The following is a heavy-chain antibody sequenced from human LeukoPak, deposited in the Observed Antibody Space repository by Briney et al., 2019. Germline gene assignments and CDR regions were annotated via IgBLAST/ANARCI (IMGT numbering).Heavy chain of an antibody. V-gene: IGHV4-31*02. Sequence: GYIYYSGSTYYNPSLKSRVTISVDTSKNQFSLKLSSVTAADTAVYYCARGEMATIEDAFDIWGQGTMVTVSS. CDR3: ARGEMATIEDAFDI. J-gene: IGHJ3*02. CDR2: IYYSGST. D-gene: IGHD5-24*01.